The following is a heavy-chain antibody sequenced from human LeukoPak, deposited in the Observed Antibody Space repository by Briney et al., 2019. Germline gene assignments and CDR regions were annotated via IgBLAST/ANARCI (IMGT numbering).Heavy chain of an antibody. CDR3: ARDPGEKRAFDI. CDR1: GFTFNAYY. CDR2: ISSSSSTI. J-gene: IGHJ3*02. D-gene: IGHD3-10*01. V-gene: IGHV3-11*04. Sequence: GGSLRLSCAASGFTFNAYYMSWIRQAPGKGLEWVSYISSSSSTIYYADSVKGRFTISRDNAKNSLYLQMNSLRAEDTAVYYCARDPGEKRAFDIWGQGTMVTVSS.